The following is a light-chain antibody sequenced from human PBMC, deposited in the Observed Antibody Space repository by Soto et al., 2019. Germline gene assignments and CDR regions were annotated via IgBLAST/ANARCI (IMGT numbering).Light chain of an antibody. CDR3: QQRSSWYS. Sequence: EILLTQSPATLSLSPGERATLSCRASQSVDRYLAWNQQKPGQAPRVLIYDASNRARGIPARFSGSGSGTDFTLTISSLEPEDFAVYYCQQRSSWYSFGQGTKVEIK. J-gene: IGKJ2*03. CDR2: DAS. CDR1: QSVDRY. V-gene: IGKV3-11*01.